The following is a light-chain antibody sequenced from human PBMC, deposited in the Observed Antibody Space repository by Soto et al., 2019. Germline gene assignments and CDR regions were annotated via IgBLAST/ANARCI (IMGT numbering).Light chain of an antibody. CDR2: DVK. J-gene: IGLJ2*01. V-gene: IGLV2-8*01. Sequence: QSALTQPPSASGSPGQSVTISCTGTSSDVGAYNYVSWYQHHPGNAPILISYDVKKRPSGVPDRFSGSKSGNTASLTVSGLQTEDEPDDYCSSYGGRNNYVLFGGGTKVTVL. CDR3: SSYGGRNNYVL. CDR1: SSDVGAYNY.